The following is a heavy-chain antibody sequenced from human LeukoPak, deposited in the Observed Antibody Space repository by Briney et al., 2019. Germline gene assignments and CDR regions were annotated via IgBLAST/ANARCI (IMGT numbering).Heavy chain of an antibody. J-gene: IGHJ4*02. V-gene: IGHV4-30-4*01. CDR3: ARTPFDWTPGY. Sequence: SETLSLTCTVSGGSISSYYWSWIRQPPGKGLEWIGYIYYSGSTYYNPSLKSRVTISVDTSKNQFSLKLSSVTAADTAVYYCARTPFDWTPGYWGQGTLVTVSS. D-gene: IGHD3-9*01. CDR2: IYYSGST. CDR1: GGSISSYY.